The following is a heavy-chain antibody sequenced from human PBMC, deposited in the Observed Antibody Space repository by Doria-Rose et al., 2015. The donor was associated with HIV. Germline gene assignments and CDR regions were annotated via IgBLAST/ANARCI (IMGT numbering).Heavy chain of an antibody. J-gene: IGHJ4*02. D-gene: IGHD1-26*01. CDR2: IFYTGST. CDR1: GGSISHYY. Sequence: QVQLVESGPGLVKPSETLSLTCSVSGGSISHYYWSWIRQPPGKGLEYIGDIFYTGSTNYSPSVKSRVSISIDTSKNKFSLRLSSVTAADTAVYYCARVLSGTYDYWGQGTLVTVSS. V-gene: IGHV4-59*01. CDR3: ARVLSGTYDY.